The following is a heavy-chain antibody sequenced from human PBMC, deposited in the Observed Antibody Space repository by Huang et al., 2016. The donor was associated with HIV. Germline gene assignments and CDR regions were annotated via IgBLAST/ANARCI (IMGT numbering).Heavy chain of an antibody. V-gene: IGHV3-30*02. Sequence: QVRLVESGGGGVQPGASLTLSCSASGFPFRASGMAWVPQAPGKGVEWVSFTRYDGNNYYSIGSVTGRVTRSRDNSNNTLYLRMNSLRPEDTAVYYCVKERGSSRARSSFDFWGQGTSVIVSS. CDR3: VKERGSSRARSSFDF. CDR1: GFPFRASG. D-gene: IGHD6-13*01. J-gene: IGHJ3*01. CDR2: TRYDGNNY.